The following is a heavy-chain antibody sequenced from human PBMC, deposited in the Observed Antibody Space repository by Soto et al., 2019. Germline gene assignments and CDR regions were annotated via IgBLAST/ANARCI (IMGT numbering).Heavy chain of an antibody. Sequence: SETLSLTCTVSGGSISSSNYYWGWIRQPPGKGLEWIGNIYYSGSTYYNPSLKSRVTISVDTSKNQFSLKLSSVTAADTAVYYCARADIVVVPAGVGFDPWGQGTLVTVS. CDR1: GGSISSSNYY. CDR3: ARADIVVVPAGVGFDP. J-gene: IGHJ5*02. D-gene: IGHD2-2*01. CDR2: IYYSGST. V-gene: IGHV4-39*01.